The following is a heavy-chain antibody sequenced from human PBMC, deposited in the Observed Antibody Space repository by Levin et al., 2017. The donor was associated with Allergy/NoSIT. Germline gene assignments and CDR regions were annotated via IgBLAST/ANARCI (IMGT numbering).Heavy chain of an antibody. CDR1: GFTFSNAW. CDR3: TSGYCSGGRCFTFYFDY. Sequence: SCAASGFTFSNAWMSWVRQAPGKGLEWVGRIKSKTYDGTTDYAAHVKGRFTISRDDSESTLYLQMNSLKSEDTAVYYCTSGYCSGGRCFTFYFDYWGQGTLVTVSS. CDR2: IKSKTYDGTT. J-gene: IGHJ4*02. V-gene: IGHV3-15*01. D-gene: IGHD2-15*01.